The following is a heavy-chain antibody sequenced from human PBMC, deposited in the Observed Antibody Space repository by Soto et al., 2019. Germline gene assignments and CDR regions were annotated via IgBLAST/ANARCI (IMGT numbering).Heavy chain of an antibody. CDR2: IYYSEST. Sequence: PSETLSLTCTVSGGSLSSYYWSWIRQPPGKGLEWIGNIYYSESTYYNPSLKSRVTISVDTSKNQFSLKLSSVTAADTAVYYCARRGSGSYSDYWGQGTLVTVSS. CDR1: GGSLSSYY. J-gene: IGHJ4*02. V-gene: IGHV4-59*04. D-gene: IGHD3-10*01. CDR3: ARRGSGSYSDY.